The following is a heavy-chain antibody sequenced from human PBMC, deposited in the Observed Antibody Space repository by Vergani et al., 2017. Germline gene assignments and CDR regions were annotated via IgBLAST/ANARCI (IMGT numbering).Heavy chain of an antibody. CDR1: GFTFDDYA. V-gene: IGHV3-9*01. J-gene: IGHJ4*02. CDR3: AKDIGSGSYSGLDY. Sequence: EVQLLESGGGLVQPGGSLRLSCAASGFTFDDYAMHWVRQAPGKGLEWVSGISWNSGSIGYADSVKGRFTISRDNAKNSLYLQMNSLRAEDTALYYCAKDIGSGSYSGLDYWGQGTLVTVSS. CDR2: ISWNSGSI. D-gene: IGHD1-26*01.